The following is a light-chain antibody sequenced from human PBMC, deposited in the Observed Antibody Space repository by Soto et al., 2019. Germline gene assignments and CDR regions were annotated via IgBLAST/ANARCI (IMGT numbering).Light chain of an antibody. CDR1: IDDVTAYYR. CDR2: DVS. CDR3: SVYTRTSTYV. Sequence: QSALTQPPSVSGSPGQSVTISCSGTIDDVTAYYRVSWYQQTPGTAPKLMIYDVSNRPSGVPDRFSGSRSGNTASLTISGLQAEDEGDYYCSVYTRTSTYVFGTGPKVTVL. V-gene: IGLV2-18*01. J-gene: IGLJ1*01.